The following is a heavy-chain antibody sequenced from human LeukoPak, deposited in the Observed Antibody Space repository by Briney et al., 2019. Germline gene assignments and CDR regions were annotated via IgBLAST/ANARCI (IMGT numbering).Heavy chain of an antibody. D-gene: IGHD6-19*01. CDR1: GYTFTSYY. J-gene: IGHJ4*02. V-gene: IGHV1-46*01. CDR3: ARKGDIAVAGLVLDH. Sequence: ASVKVSCKASGYTFTSYYLHGVRQAPGQGLEWMGIINPSAGSTSYAQKFQGRVTMTRDTSTSTVYMELSSLRSEDTAVYYCARKGDIAVAGLVLDHWGQGTLVTVSS. CDR2: INPSAGST.